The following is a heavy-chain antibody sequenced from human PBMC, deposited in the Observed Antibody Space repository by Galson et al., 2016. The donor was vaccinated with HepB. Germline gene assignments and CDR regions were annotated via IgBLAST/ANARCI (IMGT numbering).Heavy chain of an antibody. CDR3: ARADGFNTPFFAS. D-gene: IGHD5-24*01. J-gene: IGHJ4*02. CDR2: ISSSSVCI. Sequence: SLRLSCAVSGFTFCNYRIDWVRQAPGKGLEWVSCISSSSVCIWYADSVRGRFTNSRDNAKNSLYLQMDRLTAEDTAVYYCARADGFNTPFFASWGQGPLVTVSS. V-gene: IGHV3-21*01. CDR1: GFTFCNYR.